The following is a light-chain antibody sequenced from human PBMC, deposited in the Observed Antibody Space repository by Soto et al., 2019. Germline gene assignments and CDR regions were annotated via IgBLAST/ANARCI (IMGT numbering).Light chain of an antibody. J-gene: IGKJ5*01. CDR1: QSISSY. CDR3: QKSYSTPVS. Sequence: DIQITQSPSSLSASVVDRVTITFRASQSISSYLNWYQQKPGKAPKLLIYAASSLQSGVPSRFSGSGSGTDFTLTISSLQPEDFATYYCQKSYSTPVSCGQGKRRAIK. CDR2: AAS. V-gene: IGKV1-39*01.